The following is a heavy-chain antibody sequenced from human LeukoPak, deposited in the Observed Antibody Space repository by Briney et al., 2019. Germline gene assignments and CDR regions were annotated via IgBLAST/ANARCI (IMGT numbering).Heavy chain of an antibody. J-gene: IGHJ1*01. D-gene: IGHD4-23*01. CDR1: GYSISSGYY. Sequence: SETLSLTCAVSGYSISSGYYWGWIRQPPGKGLEWIGSIYHSGSTYYNPSLKSRVTISVDTSKIQFSLKLSSVTAADTAVYYCARLTVVAEYFQHWGQGTLVTVSS. V-gene: IGHV4-38-2*01. CDR2: IYHSGST. CDR3: ARLTVVAEYFQH.